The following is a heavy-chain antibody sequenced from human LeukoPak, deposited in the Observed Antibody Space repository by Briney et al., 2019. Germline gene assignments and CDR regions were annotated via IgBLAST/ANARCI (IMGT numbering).Heavy chain of an antibody. Sequence: GGSLRLSCAASGFTFSSYSMNWVRQAPGKGLEWVSYISSSSSTIYYADSVKGRFTISRDNAKNSLYPQMNSLRAEDTAVYYCARSAYCGGDCYSLRGYFQHWGQGTLVTVSS. V-gene: IGHV3-48*01. CDR2: ISSSSSTI. CDR1: GFTFSSYS. D-gene: IGHD2-21*02. J-gene: IGHJ1*01. CDR3: ARSAYCGGDCYSLRGYFQH.